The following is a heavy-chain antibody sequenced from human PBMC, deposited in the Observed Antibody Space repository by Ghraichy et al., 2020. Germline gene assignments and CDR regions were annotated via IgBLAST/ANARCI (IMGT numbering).Heavy chain of an antibody. Sequence: SETLSLTCTVSGGSVSSGSYYWSWIRQPPGKGLEWIGYIYYSGSTNYNPSLKSRVTISVDTSKNQFSLKLSSGTAADTAVYYCASNSRVVPAGIQPYYYYGMDVWGQGSTVTVSS. J-gene: IGHJ6*02. CDR3: ASNSRVVPAGIQPYYYYGMDV. CDR1: GGSVSSGSYY. V-gene: IGHV4-61*01. D-gene: IGHD2-2*02. CDR2: IYYSGST.